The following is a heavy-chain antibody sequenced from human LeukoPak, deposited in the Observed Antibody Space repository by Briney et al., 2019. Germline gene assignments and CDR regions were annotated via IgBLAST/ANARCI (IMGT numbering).Heavy chain of an antibody. CDR1: GGSFSGYY. D-gene: IGHD3/OR15-3a*01. J-gene: IGHJ5*02. V-gene: IGHV4-30-4*08. CDR2: IYYSGST. Sequence: SETLSLTCAVYGGSFSGYYWSWIRQPPGKGLEWIGYIYYSGSTYYNPSLKSRVTISVDTSKNQFSLKLSSVTAADTAVYYCASLGVYDFWSGFGWFDPWGQGTLVTVSS. CDR3: ASLGVYDFWSGFGWFDP.